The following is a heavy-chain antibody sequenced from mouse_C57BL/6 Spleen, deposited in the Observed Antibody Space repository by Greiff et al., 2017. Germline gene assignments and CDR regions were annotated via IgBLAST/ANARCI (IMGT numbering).Heavy chain of an antibody. V-gene: IGHV8-12*01. D-gene: IGHD2-4*01. CDR2: IYWDDDK. J-gene: IGHJ3*01. CDR3: AGLGDYETQFAY. Sequence: QVTLKVSGPGILQSSQTLSLTCSFSGFSLSTSGMGVSWIRQPSGKGLEWLAHIYWDDDKRYNPSLKSRLTISKDTSRNQVFLKITSVDTADTATYYCAGLGDYETQFAYWGQGTLVTVSA. CDR1: GFSLSTSGMG.